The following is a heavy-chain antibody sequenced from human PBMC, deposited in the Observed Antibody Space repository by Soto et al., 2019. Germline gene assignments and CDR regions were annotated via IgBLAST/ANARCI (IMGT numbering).Heavy chain of an antibody. V-gene: IGHV5-51*01. Sequence: PGESLKISSKGSGYSFTSYWIGWVRQMPGKGLEWMGIIYPGDSDTRYSPSFQGQVTISADKSISTAYLQWSSLKASDTAMYYCARHAPYSSSSEYYYYGMDVWGQGTTVTVSS. D-gene: IGHD6-13*01. CDR2: IYPGDSDT. CDR3: ARHAPYSSSSEYYYYGMDV. J-gene: IGHJ6*02. CDR1: GYSFTSYW.